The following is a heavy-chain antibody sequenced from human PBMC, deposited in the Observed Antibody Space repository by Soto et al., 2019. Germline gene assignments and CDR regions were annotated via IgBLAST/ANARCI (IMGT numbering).Heavy chain of an antibody. D-gene: IGHD6-13*01. CDR3: ARATVIAAAVYYYYGMDV. V-gene: IGHV1-69*06. Sequence: QVQLVQSGAEVKKPGSSVKVSCKASGGTFSSYAISWVRQAPGQGLEWMGGIIPIFGTANYAQKFQGRVTITADKATSTAYMELSSPRSEDTAVYYCARATVIAAAVYYYYGMDVWGQGTTVTVSS. J-gene: IGHJ6*02. CDR2: IIPIFGTA. CDR1: GGTFSSYA.